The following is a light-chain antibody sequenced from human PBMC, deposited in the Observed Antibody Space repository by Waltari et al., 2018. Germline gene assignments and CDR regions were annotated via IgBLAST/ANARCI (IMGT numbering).Light chain of an antibody. V-gene: IGLV2-14*03. CDR3: NSYTPTNGR. J-gene: IGLJ3*02. CDR2: DVT. CDR1: SRDAGGHTY. Sequence: QSALTQPASVTGSPGQSITITCSGVSRDAGGHTYVSWYQQHTGSAPRLLVYDVTRRPSDGSARFSASASGNTASLTISGLQADDEAVYYCNSYTPTNGRFGGGTKLTVL.